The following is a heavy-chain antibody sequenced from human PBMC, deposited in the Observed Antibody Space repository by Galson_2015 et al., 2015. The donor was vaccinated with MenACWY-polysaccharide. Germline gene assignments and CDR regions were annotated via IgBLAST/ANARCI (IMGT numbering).Heavy chain of an antibody. CDR3: ARAAVRFGESYYYGMDV. D-gene: IGHD3-10*01. CDR1: GFTFSSYD. Sequence: SLRLSCAASGFTFSSYDMNWVRQAPGKGLEWVSYISSSGSTIYYADSVKGRFTISRDNAKNSLYLQMNSLRAEDTAVYYCARAAVRFGESYYYGMDVWGQGTTVTVSS. CDR2: ISSSGSTI. V-gene: IGHV3-48*03. J-gene: IGHJ6*02.